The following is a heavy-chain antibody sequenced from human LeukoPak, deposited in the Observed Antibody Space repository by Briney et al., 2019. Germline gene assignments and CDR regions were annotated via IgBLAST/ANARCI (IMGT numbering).Heavy chain of an antibody. CDR1: GYTFTGYY. J-gene: IGHJ5*02. CDR3: ARDRGVVPAAHNWFDP. Sequence: ASVKVSCKASGYTFTGYYMHWVRQAPGQGLEWMGWIDPNSGGTNYAQKFQGRFTMTRDTSISTAYMELSRLRSDDTAVYYCARDRGVVPAAHNWFDPWGQGTLVTVSS. V-gene: IGHV1-2*02. D-gene: IGHD2-2*01. CDR2: IDPNSGGT.